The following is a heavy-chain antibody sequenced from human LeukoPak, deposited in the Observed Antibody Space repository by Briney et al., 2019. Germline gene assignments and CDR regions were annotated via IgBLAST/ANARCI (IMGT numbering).Heavy chain of an antibody. CDR3: ARARDYGDYPPDS. J-gene: IGHJ4*02. D-gene: IGHD4-17*01. Sequence: GRSLRLSCAASGFTVSSNYMSWVRQAPGKGLEWVAVISYDGSNKYYADSVKGRFTISRDNSKNTLYLQMNSLRAEDTAVYYCARARDYGDYPPDSWGQGTLVTVSS. CDR1: GFTVSSNY. V-gene: IGHV3-30*03. CDR2: ISYDGSNK.